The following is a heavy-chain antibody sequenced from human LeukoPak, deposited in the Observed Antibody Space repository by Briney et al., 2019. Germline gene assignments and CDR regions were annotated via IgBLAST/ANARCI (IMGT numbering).Heavy chain of an antibody. J-gene: IGHJ2*01. Sequence: ASVKVSCKVSGYTLTELSMHWVRQAPGKGREWMGGFDPEDGETIYAQKFQGRVTMTEDTSKDKAYMELSSLRSGDTAVYYCATDTARPYYYDSSGPSSYWYFDLWGRGTLVTVSS. V-gene: IGHV1-24*01. D-gene: IGHD3-22*01. CDR1: GYTLTELS. CDR2: FDPEDGET. CDR3: ATDTARPYYYDSSGPSSYWYFDL.